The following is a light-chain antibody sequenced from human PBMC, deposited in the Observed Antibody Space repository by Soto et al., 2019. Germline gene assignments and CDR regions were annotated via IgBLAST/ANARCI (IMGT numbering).Light chain of an antibody. Sequence: DIQMTQSPSSLSASFGDRVTLTCRASQSIDTYLNWYQQKPGTAPKLLMYAASTLHSGVPSRFSGSGSGTDFTLTSSSLQREDFATYFCQQSHSTPYTLGQGTKLEI. CDR1: QSIDTY. CDR2: AAS. CDR3: QQSHSTPYT. J-gene: IGKJ2*01. V-gene: IGKV1-39*01.